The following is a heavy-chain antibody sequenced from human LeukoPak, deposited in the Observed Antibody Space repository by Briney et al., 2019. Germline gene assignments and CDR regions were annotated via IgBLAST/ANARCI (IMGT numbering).Heavy chain of an antibody. Sequence: GGSLRLSCAASGFTFSSYAMSWVRQVPGKGLEWVSAISGSGGSTYYADSVKGRFTISRDNSKNTLYLQMNSLRAEDTAVYYCAKDRNIVVVTAIFDYWGQGTLVTVSS. V-gene: IGHV3-23*01. J-gene: IGHJ4*02. CDR1: GFTFSSYA. CDR3: AKDRNIVVVTAIFDY. CDR2: ISGSGGST. D-gene: IGHD2-21*02.